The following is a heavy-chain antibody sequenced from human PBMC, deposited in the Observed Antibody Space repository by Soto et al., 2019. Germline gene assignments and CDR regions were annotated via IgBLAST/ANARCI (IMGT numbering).Heavy chain of an antibody. J-gene: IGHJ4*02. CDR1: GFTFSSYA. Sequence: GGSLRLSCAASGFTFSSYAMSWVRQAPGKGLEWVSAISGSGGSTYYADSVKGRFTISRDNSKNTLYLQMNSLRAEDTAVYYCGDDGNVPPKGAFGYRGKGCLVTVAS. V-gene: IGHV3-23*01. CDR3: GDDGNVPPKGAFGY. D-gene: IGHD1-1*01. CDR2: ISGSGGST.